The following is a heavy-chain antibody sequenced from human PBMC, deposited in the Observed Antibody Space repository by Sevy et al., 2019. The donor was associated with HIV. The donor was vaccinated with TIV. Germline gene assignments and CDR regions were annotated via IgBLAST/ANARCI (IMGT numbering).Heavy chain of an antibody. V-gene: IGHV3-30*02. CDR2: IRYDGSNK. J-gene: IGHJ6*02. CDR3: AKGVVLVPAAMRRYGMDV. D-gene: IGHD2-2*01. CDR1: GFTFSSYG. Sequence: GGSLRLSCAASGFTFSSYGMNWVRQAPGRGLEWVAFIRYDGSNKYYADSVKGRFTISRDNSKNTLYLQMNSLRAEDTAVYYCAKGVVLVPAAMRRYGMDVWGQGTTVTVSS.